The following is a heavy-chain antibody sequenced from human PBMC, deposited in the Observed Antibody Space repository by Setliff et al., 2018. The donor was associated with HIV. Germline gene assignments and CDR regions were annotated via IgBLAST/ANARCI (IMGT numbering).Heavy chain of an antibody. V-gene: IGHV4-4*09. J-gene: IGHJ4*02. Sequence: SETLSLTCTVSGGSFSDYYRSWIRQPPGKGLEWIGYIYTSGSTNYNPSLKSRVTISLDTSKNQFSLKVNSVTAADTAVYYCARGGLGVVGAIDYWSQGTLVTVSS. CDR2: IYTSGST. CDR1: GGSFSDYY. D-gene: IGHD2-15*01. CDR3: ARGGLGVVGAIDY.